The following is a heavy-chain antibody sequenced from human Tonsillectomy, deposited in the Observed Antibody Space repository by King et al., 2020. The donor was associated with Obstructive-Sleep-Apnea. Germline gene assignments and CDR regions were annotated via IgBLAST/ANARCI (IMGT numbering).Heavy chain of an antibody. Sequence: VQLVESGGGVVQPGRSLRLSCAASGFTFSSYAMHWVRQAPGKGLEWVAVISYDGSNKYYADSVKGRFTISRDNSNNTLYLQMNSLRAEDTAVYYCARGGFIIRGGADYWGQGTLVTVSS. V-gene: IGHV3-30-3*01. CDR2: ISYDGSNK. CDR1: GFTFSSYA. J-gene: IGHJ4*02. D-gene: IGHD3-10*01. CDR3: ARGGFIIRGGADY.